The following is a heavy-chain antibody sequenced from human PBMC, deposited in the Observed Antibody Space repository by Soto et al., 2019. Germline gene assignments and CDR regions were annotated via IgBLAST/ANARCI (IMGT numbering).Heavy chain of an antibody. D-gene: IGHD5-18*01. CDR3: VSGYPWVGFDY. V-gene: IGHV4-39*01. Sequence: TSETLSLTCTVSGGSISSSDYYWGWIRQPPGKGLEWIGNIYYSGSASYNPSLKSRVTISVDTSKNQVSLKLSSVTAADTAVYNCVSGYPWVGFDYWGQRTLVTVSS. CDR2: IYYSGSA. CDR1: GGSISSSDYY. J-gene: IGHJ4*02.